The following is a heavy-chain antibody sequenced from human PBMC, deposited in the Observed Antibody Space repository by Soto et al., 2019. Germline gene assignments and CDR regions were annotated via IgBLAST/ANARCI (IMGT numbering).Heavy chain of an antibody. D-gene: IGHD4-17*01. CDR3: ARGRYGDY. J-gene: IGHJ4*02. CDR2: ISAYSGNT. CDR1: GYTFTTYG. Sequence: QVKLVQSGAEVKKPGASVKVSCKASGYTFTTYGISWVRQAPGQGLEWVGWISAYSGNTKYAQKLQGRVTVTPDTSTSTAYLEVRSLRSDDTAVYYWARGRYGDYWGQGPLVTTSS. V-gene: IGHV1-18*01.